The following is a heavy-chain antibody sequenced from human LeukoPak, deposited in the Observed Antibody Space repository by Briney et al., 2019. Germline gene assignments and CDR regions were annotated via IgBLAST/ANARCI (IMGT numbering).Heavy chain of an antibody. CDR2: INPNSGGT. J-gene: IGHJ2*01. CDR3: ARDSRNCRSTSCYTWYFDL. CDR1: GYTFTGYY. V-gene: IGHV1-2*02. Sequence: ASVKVSCKASGYTFTGYYMHWVQEAPGQGLEWMGWINPNSGGTNYAQKFQGRVTMTRDTSISTTFMELSRLNSDDTAVYYCARDSRNCRSTSCYTWYFDLWGRGTLVTVSS. D-gene: IGHD2-2*01.